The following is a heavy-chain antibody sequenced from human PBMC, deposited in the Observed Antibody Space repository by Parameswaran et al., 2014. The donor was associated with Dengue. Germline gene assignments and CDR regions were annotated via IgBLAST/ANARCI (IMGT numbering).Heavy chain of an antibody. D-gene: IGHD4-17*01. J-gene: IGHJ4*02. CDR3: AALLGTTVTTVVY. V-gene: IGHV4-34*01. CDR2: INHSGST. Sequence: RWIRQPPGKGLEWIGEINHSGSTNYNPSLKSRVIISVDTSKNQFSLKLSSVTAADTAVYYCAALLGTTVTTVVYWGQGTLVTVSS.